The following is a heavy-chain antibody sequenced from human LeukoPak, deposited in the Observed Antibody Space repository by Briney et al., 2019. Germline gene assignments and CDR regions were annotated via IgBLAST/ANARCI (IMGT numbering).Heavy chain of an antibody. V-gene: IGHV4-31*03. D-gene: IGHD6-13*01. CDR2: IYYSGST. CDR3: ARGVGSSWDRRRTLSYYFDY. Sequence: SETLSLTCTVSGGSISSGGYYWSWIRQHPGKGLEWIGYIYYSGSTYYNPSLKSRVTISVDTSKNQFSLKLSSVTAADTAVYYCARGVGSSWDRRRTLSYYFDYWGQGTLVTVSS. J-gene: IGHJ4*02. CDR1: GGSISSGGYY.